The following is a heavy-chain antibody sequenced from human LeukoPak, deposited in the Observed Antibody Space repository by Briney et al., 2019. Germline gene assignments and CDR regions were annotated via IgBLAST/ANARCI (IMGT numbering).Heavy chain of an antibody. CDR1: GFTFKTFG. CDR3: ARAPYYYDSDGCYFDY. J-gene: IGHJ4*02. CDR2: IKQDGSEI. D-gene: IGHD3-22*01. Sequence: GGSLRLSCAASGFTFKTFGMHWVRQAPGKGLEWVANIKQDGSEIYYVDSVKGRFTISRDNAKNALYLQMNSLRAEDTAVYYCARAPYYYDSDGCYFDYWGQGTLVTVSS. V-gene: IGHV3-7*01.